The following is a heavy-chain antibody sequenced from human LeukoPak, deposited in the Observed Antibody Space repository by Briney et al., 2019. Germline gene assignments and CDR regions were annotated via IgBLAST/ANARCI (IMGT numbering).Heavy chain of an antibody. Sequence: GESLQISCTGSGYSITSYWIGWVRQMPGKGLEWMGIIYPSDSDTRYSPSFQAQVTISADKSISTAYLQWSSLKASDTAMYYCAREAEGGYLVDSWGQGTLVTVSS. CDR2: IYPSDSDT. V-gene: IGHV5-51*01. CDR1: GYSITSYW. CDR3: AREAEGGYLVDS. J-gene: IGHJ4*02. D-gene: IGHD5-12*01.